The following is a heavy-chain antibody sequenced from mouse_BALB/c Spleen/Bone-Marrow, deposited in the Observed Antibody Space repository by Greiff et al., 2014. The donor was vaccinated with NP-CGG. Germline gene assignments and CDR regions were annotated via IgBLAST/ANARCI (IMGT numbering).Heavy chain of an antibody. CDR1: GFTFSSFG. J-gene: IGHJ2*01. D-gene: IGHD4-1*01. V-gene: IGHV5-17*02. Sequence: DVHLVESGGGLVQPGGSRKLSCAASGFTFSSFGMHWARQAPEKGLEWVAYISSGSSPIFYADTVKGRFTISRDNPKNTLFLQMTSLRSEDTAMYYCTRGGNWEDFDYWGQGTTLTVSS. CDR3: TRGGNWEDFDY. CDR2: ISSGSSPI.